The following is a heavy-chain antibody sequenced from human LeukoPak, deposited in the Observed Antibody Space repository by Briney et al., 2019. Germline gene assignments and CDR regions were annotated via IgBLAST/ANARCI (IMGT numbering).Heavy chain of an antibody. V-gene: IGHV4-59*08. J-gene: IGHJ6*03. CDR1: GGSISSYY. CDR3: ARFLYYYDSSGYYYYYYMDV. CDR2: IYYSGST. Sequence: IPSETLSLTCTVSGGSISSYYWSWIRQPPGKGLEWIGYIYYSGSTNYNPSLKSRVTISVDTSKNQFSLKLSSVTAADTAVYYCARFLYYYDSSGYYYYYYMDVWGKGTTVTVSS. D-gene: IGHD3-22*01.